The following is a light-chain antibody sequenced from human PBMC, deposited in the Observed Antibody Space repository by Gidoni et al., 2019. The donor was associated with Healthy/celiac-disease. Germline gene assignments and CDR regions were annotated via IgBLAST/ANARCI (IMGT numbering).Light chain of an antibody. CDR2: AAS. Sequence: IPMTQSPSSLSASVGDIVTITCLASQSISSYLNWYQQKPGKAPKLLIYAASSLQSGVPSRFSGSGSGTDFTLTISSLQPEDFATYYCQQSYSTRLTFGGGTKVEIK. CDR3: QQSYSTRLT. CDR1: QSISSY. J-gene: IGKJ4*01. V-gene: IGKV1-39*01.